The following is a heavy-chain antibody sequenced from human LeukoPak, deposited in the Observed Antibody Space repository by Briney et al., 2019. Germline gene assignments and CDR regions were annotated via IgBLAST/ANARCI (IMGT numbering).Heavy chain of an antibody. CDR2: ISGSGGST. J-gene: IGHJ5*02. CDR1: GFTFSRYG. D-gene: IGHD6-6*01. V-gene: IGHV3-23*01. CDR3: AKDGGYSSSSNWFDP. Sequence: GGSLRLSCAASGFTFSRYGMSWVRQAPGKGLEWVSAISGSGGSTYYAESVEGRFTISRDNSKNTLYLQLNSLRAEDTAVYYCAKDGGYSSSSNWFDPWGQGTLVTVSS.